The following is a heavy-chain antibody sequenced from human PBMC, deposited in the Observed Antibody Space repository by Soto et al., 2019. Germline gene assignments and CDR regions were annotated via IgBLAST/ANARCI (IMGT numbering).Heavy chain of an antibody. D-gene: IGHD2-8*01. CDR3: ARPPYPGCINAVCYPLDY. CDR2: INPSGGST. J-gene: IGHJ4*02. Sequence: GASVKVSCKASGYTFTSYYMHWVRQAPGQGLEWMGIINPSGGSTNYAQKLQGRVAMTRDTSTSTVCMELNSLRSEDTAVYYCARPPYPGCINAVCYPLDYWGQGTLVTVSS. V-gene: IGHV1-46*01. CDR1: GYTFTSYY.